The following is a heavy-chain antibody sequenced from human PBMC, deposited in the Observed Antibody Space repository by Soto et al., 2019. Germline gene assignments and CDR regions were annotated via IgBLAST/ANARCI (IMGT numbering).Heavy chain of an antibody. Sequence: GGSLRLSCAASGFTFSDSWMSWIRQAPGEGLEWVANIKQDGSEKYYVDSVRGRFTISRDNAKNSLFLQMNSLRAEDTAVYFCARHSGTFFDYWAQGALVTVSS. V-gene: IGHV3-7*05. D-gene: IGHD1-1*01. CDR2: IKQDGSEK. CDR1: GFTFSDSW. CDR3: ARHSGTFFDY. J-gene: IGHJ4*02.